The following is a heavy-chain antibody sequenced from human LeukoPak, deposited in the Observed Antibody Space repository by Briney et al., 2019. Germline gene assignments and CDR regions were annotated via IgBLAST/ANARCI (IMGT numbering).Heavy chain of an antibody. Sequence: GGSLRLFCAASGFTFSDHFIVWVRQAPPKGLGWVGRIKNKANSYLTQYAASMAGRFTISRDDSKNSLYLQMSSLKTEDTAMYYCASIRGTLGYWGQGTVVTVSS. V-gene: IGHV3-72*01. CDR1: GFTFSDHF. CDR3: ASIRGTLGY. CDR2: IKNKANSYLT. D-gene: IGHD1-26*01. J-gene: IGHJ4*02.